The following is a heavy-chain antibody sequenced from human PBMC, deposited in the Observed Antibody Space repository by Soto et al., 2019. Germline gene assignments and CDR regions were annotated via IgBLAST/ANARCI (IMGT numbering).Heavy chain of an antibody. J-gene: IGHJ4*02. D-gene: IGHD5-12*01. Sequence: QVQLQQWGAGLLKPSETLSLTCAVYGGSFSGYYWSWIRQPPGKGLEWIGEINHSGSTNYNPSLKSRVTISVDTSKNQFSLKLSSVTAADTAVYYCARGVEMATINFDYWGQGTLVTVSS. CDR2: INHSGST. V-gene: IGHV4-34*01. CDR3: ARGVEMATINFDY. CDR1: GGSFSGYY.